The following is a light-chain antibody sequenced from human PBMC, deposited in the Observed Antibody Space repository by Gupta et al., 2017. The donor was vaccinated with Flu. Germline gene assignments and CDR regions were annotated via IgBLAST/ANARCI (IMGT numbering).Light chain of an antibody. J-gene: IGLJ3*02. Sequence: TVTLTCTGNTNNVGNQGAPWLQQHQGHPPKLISYRNNNRPSGISERFSASRSGNTASLIITGLQAEDEADYYCSAWDTRLRGWVFGGGTKLTVL. CDR1: TNNVGNQG. CDR3: SAWDTRLRGWV. CDR2: RNN. V-gene: IGLV10-54*04.